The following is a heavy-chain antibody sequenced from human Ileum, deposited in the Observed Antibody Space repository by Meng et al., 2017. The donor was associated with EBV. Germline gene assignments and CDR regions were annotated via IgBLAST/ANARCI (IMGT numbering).Heavy chain of an antibody. Sequence: QVQLQESGPGLVRLSGTLSLTCSVSNGSVSSYGYYWTWIRQPPGKGLEWIGYMSYTGSTNYKSTLKSRVTISVDKSKNQFSLKLSSVTAADTAVYYCARERGGGDRGIQWGQGTLVTVSS. J-gene: IGHJ4*02. CDR2: MSYTGST. V-gene: IGHV4-61*08. D-gene: IGHD2-21*02. CDR3: ARERGGGDRGIQ. CDR1: NGSVSSYGYY.